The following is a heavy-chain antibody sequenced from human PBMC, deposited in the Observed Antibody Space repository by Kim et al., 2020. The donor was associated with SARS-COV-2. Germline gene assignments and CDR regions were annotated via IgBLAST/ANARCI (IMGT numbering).Heavy chain of an antibody. V-gene: IGHV3-11*05. CDR2: ISSSSYT. CDR1: GFTFSDYY. J-gene: IGHJ6*02. D-gene: IGHD3-16*02. Sequence: GGSLRLSCAASGFTFSDYYMSWIRQAPGKGLEWVSYISSSSYTNYADSVKGRFTISRDNAKNSLYLQMNSLRAEDTAVYYCARVGYDYVWGSYRVYYCYYGMDVWGQGTTVTVSS. CDR3: ARVGYDYVWGSYRVYYCYYGMDV.